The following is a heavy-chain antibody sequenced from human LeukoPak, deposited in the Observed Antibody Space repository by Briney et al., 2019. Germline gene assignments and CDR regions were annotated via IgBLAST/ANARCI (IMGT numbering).Heavy chain of an antibody. J-gene: IGHJ6*03. CDR2: INPNSGGT. CDR1: GYTFTSYY. D-gene: IGHD2-15*01. V-gene: IGHV1-2*02. Sequence: GASVKVSCKASGYTFTSYYMHWVRQAPGQGLEWMGWINPNSGGTNYAQKFQGRVTMTRDASISTAYMELSRLRSDDTAVYYCATGRPRYCSGGSCPYYMDVWGKGTTVTISS. CDR3: ATGRPRYCSGGSCPYYMDV.